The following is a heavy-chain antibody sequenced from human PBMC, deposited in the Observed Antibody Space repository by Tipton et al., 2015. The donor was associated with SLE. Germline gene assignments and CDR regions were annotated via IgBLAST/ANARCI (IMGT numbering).Heavy chain of an antibody. D-gene: IGHD3-22*01. V-gene: IGHV3-21*01. CDR1: GFTFSSYS. Sequence: SLRLSCAASGFTFSSYSMNWVRQAPGKGLEWVSSISSSSSCIYYADSVKGRFTISRDNSKNTLYLQMNSLRAEDTAVYYCAKGLDYYDSSGYFDYWGQGTLVTVSS. CDR3: AKGLDYYDSSGYFDY. J-gene: IGHJ4*02. CDR2: ISSSSSCI.